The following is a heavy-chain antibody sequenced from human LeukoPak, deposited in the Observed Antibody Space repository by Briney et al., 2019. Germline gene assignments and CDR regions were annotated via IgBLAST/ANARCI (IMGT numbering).Heavy chain of an antibody. CDR1: GYSFTSYW. Sequence: GESLKISCKGSGYSFTSYWIGWVRQMPGKGLEWMGIIYPGDSDTRYSPSFQGQVTISADKSISTAYLQWNSLKASDTAMYYCARLIACSSTSCYGSAFDIWGQGTMVTVSS. CDR3: ARLIACSSTSCYGSAFDI. CDR2: IYPGDSDT. V-gene: IGHV5-51*01. D-gene: IGHD2-2*01. J-gene: IGHJ3*02.